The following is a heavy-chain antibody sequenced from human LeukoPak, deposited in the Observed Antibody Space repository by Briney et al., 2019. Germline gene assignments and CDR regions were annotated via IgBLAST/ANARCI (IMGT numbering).Heavy chain of an antibody. CDR3: ARGGTSGYSSSLHFWGGNYYFDY. Sequence: GGSLRLSCAASGFTFSSYAMNWVRQAPGKGLEWVSTISGGGGSTYYTDSVKGRFTISRDNSKNTLYLQMNSLRAEDTAVYYCARGGTSGYSSSLHFWGGNYYFDYWGQGTLVTVSS. CDR2: ISGGGGST. D-gene: IGHD6-13*01. CDR1: GFTFSSYA. V-gene: IGHV3-23*01. J-gene: IGHJ4*02.